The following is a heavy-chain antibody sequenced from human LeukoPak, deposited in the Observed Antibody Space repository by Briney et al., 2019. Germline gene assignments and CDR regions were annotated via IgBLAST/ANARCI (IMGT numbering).Heavy chain of an antibody. Sequence: GESLKISCKASGYIFTSYWIGWVRQMPGKGLEWMGIIYPGDSDTRYSPSFQGQVTISADKSISTAYLQWSSLKASDTAMYHCARHYFYGSGSYLSWFDPWGQGTLVTVSS. CDR3: ARHYFYGSGSYLSWFDP. CDR1: GYIFTSYW. V-gene: IGHV5-51*01. CDR2: IYPGDSDT. D-gene: IGHD3-10*01. J-gene: IGHJ5*02.